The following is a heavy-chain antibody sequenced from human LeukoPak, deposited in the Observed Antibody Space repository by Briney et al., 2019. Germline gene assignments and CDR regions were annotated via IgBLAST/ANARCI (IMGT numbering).Heavy chain of an antibody. CDR2: IYYSGST. CDR3: ARRQYGDWVDY. J-gene: IGHJ4*02. D-gene: IGHD4-17*01. V-gene: IGHV4-59*08. Sequence: SQTLSLTCTVSGGSISSYYWTWIRQPPGKGLEWIGYIYYSGSTNYNPSLKSRVTISVDMSKNQFSLKLSSVTAADTAVYYCARRQYGDWVDYWGQGTLVTVSS. CDR1: GGSISSYY.